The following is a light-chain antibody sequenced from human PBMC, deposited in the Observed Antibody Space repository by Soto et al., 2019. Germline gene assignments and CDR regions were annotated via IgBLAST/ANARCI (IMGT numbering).Light chain of an antibody. V-gene: IGLV2-23*01. CDR2: EGS. J-gene: IGLJ3*02. CDR1: SSDVGSYNL. CDR3: CSYAGSSRV. Sequence: QSALTQPASVSGSPGQSITISCTGTSSDVGSYNLVSWYQQHPGKAPKLMIYEGSKRPSGASNRFSGSKSGNTASLTISGLQAEDEADYYCCSYAGSSRVFGGGTKLTVL.